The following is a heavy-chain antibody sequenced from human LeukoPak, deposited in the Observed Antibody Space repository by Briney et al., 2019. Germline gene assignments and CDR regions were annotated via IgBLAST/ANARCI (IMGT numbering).Heavy chain of an antibody. CDR3: AREGTGPKRGTFDY. CDR2: IYTGGTT. D-gene: IGHD1-1*01. Sequence: GGSLRLSCGASGFSVGNNYMSWVRQAPGKGLEWVSVIYTGGTTYYADSVTGRFTISRDTSTNALYLQMNSLRSEDTAVYYCAREGTGPKRGTFDYWGQGALVTVSS. J-gene: IGHJ4*02. V-gene: IGHV3-53*01. CDR1: GFSVGNNY.